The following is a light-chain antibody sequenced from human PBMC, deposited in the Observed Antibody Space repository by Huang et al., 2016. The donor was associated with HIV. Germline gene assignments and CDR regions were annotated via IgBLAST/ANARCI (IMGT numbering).Light chain of an antibody. V-gene: IGKV3-15*01. CDR1: HSVRSN. J-gene: IGKJ4*01. Sequence: EIVMTQSPATLSVSPGERATLSCRASHSVRSNLAWYQQKPGQSPRLLIYGASPRATGIPARFSGSGSGTVFTLTISSLQSEDFAVYHCQQYNNWPRTTFGGGTKVEIK. CDR3: QQYNNWPRTT. CDR2: GAS.